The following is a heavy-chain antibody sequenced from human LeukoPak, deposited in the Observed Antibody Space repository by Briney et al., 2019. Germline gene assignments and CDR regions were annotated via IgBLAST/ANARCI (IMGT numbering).Heavy chain of an antibody. CDR1: GVSISSYY. CDR3: AREAAAAGISY. CDR2: IYTSGST. V-gene: IGHV4-4*07. J-gene: IGHJ4*02. Sequence: SETLSLTCTGSGVSISSYYWSWLRQPAGKGLEWIGRIYTSGSTNYNPSLKSRVTMSVDTSKNQFSLKLSSVTAADTAVYYCAREAAAAGISYWGQGTLVTVSS. D-gene: IGHD6-13*01.